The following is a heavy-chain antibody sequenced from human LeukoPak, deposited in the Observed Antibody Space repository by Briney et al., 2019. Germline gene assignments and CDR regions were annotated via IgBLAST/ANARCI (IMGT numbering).Heavy chain of an antibody. CDR3: AKGCSSTSCYAY. J-gene: IGHJ4*02. D-gene: IGHD2-2*01. V-gene: IGHV3-30*02. CDR1: GFTFSSYV. Sequence: GGSLRLSCAASGFTFSSYVMHWVRQAPGKGLEWVAFIRYDGSNKYYADSVKGRFTISRDNSKNTLYLQMNSLRAEDTAVYYCAKGCSSTSCYAYWGQGTLVTVSS. CDR2: IRYDGSNK.